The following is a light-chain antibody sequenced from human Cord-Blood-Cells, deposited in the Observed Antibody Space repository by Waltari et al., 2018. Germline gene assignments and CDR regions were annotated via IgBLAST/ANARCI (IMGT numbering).Light chain of an antibody. CDR3: SSYTSSSTLV. CDR2: DVS. V-gene: IGLV2-14*01. J-gene: IGLJ3*02. CDR1: SSDVGGYNY. Sequence: QSALTQPASVSGSPGQSITIPCTGPSSDVGGYNYVSWYQQHPGKAPKLMIYDVSKRPSGVSNRFSGSKSGNTASLTISGLQVEDEADYYCSSYTSSSTLVFGGGTKLTVL.